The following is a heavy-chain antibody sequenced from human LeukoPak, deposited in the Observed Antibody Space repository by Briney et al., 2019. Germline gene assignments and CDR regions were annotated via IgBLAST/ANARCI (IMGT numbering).Heavy chain of an antibody. D-gene: IGHD1-14*01. V-gene: IGHV4-34*01. CDR3: ARSKTVVVDDAFDI. CDR2: INHSGST. CDR1: GGSFSGYY. J-gene: IGHJ3*02. Sequence: SETLSLTCAVYGGSFSGYYWSWIRQPPGKGLEWIGEINHSGSTNYNPSLKSRVTISVDTSKNQFSLKLSSVTAADTAVYYCARSKTVVVDDAFDIWGQGTMVTVSS.